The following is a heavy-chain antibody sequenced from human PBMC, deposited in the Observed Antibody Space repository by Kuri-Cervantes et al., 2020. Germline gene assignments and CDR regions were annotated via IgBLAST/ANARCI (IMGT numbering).Heavy chain of an antibody. CDR1: GFTFSSYG. CDR2: ISYDGSNK. D-gene: IGHD5-18*01. J-gene: IGHJ3*02. V-gene: IGHV3-30*18. Sequence: GGSLRLSCAASGFTFSSYGMHWVRQAPGKGLEWVAVISYDGSNKYYADSVKGRFTISRDNSKNTLYLQMNSLRAEDTAVYYCAKDPVDTAMADAFDIWGQGTMVTVSS. CDR3: AKDPVDTAMADAFDI.